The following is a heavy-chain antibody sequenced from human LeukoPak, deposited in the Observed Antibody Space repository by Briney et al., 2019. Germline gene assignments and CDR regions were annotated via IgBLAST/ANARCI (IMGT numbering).Heavy chain of an antibody. CDR3: SAAAAVYWFDP. V-gene: IGHV3-66*01. J-gene: IGHJ5*02. CDR1: GFTVSSNY. Sequence: GGSLRLSCAASGFTVSSNYMSWVRQAPGKGLGWVSVIYSGGSTYYADSVKGRFTISRDNSKNTLYLQMNSLRAEDTAVYYCSAAAAVYWFDPWGQGTLVTVSS. D-gene: IGHD6-13*01. CDR2: IYSGGST.